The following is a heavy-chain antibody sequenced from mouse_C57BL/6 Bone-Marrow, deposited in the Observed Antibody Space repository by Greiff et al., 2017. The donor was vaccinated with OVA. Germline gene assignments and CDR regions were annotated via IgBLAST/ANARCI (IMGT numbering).Heavy chain of an antibody. CDR1: GFNIKDYY. CDR3: ARSHSNFYYYAMDY. Sequence: EVHLVESGAELVKPGASVKLSCTASGFNIKDYYMHWVKQRTEQGLEWIGRIDPEDGETKYAPKFQGKATITADTSSNTAYLQLSSLTSEDTAVYYCARSHSNFYYYAMDYWGQGTSVTVSS. J-gene: IGHJ4*01. D-gene: IGHD2-5*01. CDR2: IDPEDGET. V-gene: IGHV14-2*01.